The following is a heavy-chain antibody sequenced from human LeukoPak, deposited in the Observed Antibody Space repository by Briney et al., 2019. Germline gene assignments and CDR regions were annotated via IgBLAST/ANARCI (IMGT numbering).Heavy chain of an antibody. D-gene: IGHD3-10*01. CDR3: ARDRITMVRGVIIRRWYFDY. CDR2: IKQDGSEK. Sequence: GGSLRLSCAASGFTFSSYWMSWVRQAPGKGLEWVANIKQDGSEKYYVDSVKGRFTISRDNAKNSLYLQMNSLRAEDTAVYYCARDRITMVRGVIIRRWYFDYWGQGTLVTVSS. V-gene: IGHV3-7*05. CDR1: GFTFSSYW. J-gene: IGHJ4*02.